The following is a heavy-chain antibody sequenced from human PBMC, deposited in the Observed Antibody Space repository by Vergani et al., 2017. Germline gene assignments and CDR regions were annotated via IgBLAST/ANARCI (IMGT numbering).Heavy chain of an antibody. Sequence: QVQLVQSGAEVKKPGSSVKVSCKASGGTFSSYAISWVRQAPGQGLEWMGGIIPIFGTATYAQKFQGRVTITADESTSTAYMELSSLRSEDTAVYYGAGSEYSSSLISGYYYGMDVWGQGTTVTVSS. V-gene: IGHV1-69*01. CDR1: GGTFSSYA. J-gene: IGHJ6*02. CDR2: IIPIFGTA. D-gene: IGHD6-6*01. CDR3: AGSEYSSSLISGYYYGMDV.